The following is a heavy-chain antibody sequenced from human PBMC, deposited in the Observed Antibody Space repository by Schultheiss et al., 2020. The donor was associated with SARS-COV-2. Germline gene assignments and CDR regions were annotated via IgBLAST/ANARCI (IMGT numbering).Heavy chain of an antibody. V-gene: IGHV1-69*04. D-gene: IGHD3-9*01. CDR1: GGTFSSYA. J-gene: IGHJ6*02. CDR2: IIPILGIA. Sequence: SVKVSCKASGGTFSSYAISWVRQAPGQGLEWMGRIIPILGIANYAQKFQGRVTITADKSTSTAYMELSSLRSEDTAVYYCAIRDYDILTGPNYYYYGMDVWGQGTTVTVSS. CDR3: AIRDYDILTGPNYYYYGMDV.